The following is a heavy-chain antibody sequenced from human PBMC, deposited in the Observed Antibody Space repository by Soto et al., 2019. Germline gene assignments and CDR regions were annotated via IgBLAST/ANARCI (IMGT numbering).Heavy chain of an antibody. CDR2: IYWSGDE. J-gene: IGHJ3*01. CDR3: ARRFATLSVLAFDV. D-gene: IGHD3-3*02. CDR1: GFSLSTSGVG. V-gene: IGHV2-5*01. Sequence: QMTLKESGPTLVKPTQTLTLTCSFSGFSLSTSGVGVGWVRQPPGKALEWLALIYWSGDEHYRASLKSRLTISNATTKNQVVLIMTKMETVETATYYSARRFATLSVLAFDVWGQGRTVTVSS.